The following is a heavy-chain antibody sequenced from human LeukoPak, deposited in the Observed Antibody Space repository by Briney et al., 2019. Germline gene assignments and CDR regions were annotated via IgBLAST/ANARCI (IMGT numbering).Heavy chain of an antibody. Sequence: GGSLRLSCEASGXTFRDHCMNWVRQAPGKGLEWVSYICATISYADSVRGRFTISRDNAKNSLYLEMNSLRDEDTAVYYCVRDFDYNFDYWGQGALVTVSS. CDR2: ICATI. CDR3: VRDFDYNFDY. CDR1: GXTFRDHC. J-gene: IGHJ4*02. V-gene: IGHV3-69-1*02. D-gene: IGHD4-11*01.